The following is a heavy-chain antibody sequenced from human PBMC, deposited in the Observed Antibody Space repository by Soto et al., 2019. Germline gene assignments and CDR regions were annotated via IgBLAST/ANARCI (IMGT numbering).Heavy chain of an antibody. CDR1: GFSLTTGGVG. D-gene: IGHD6-13*01. Sequence: QITLKESGPTLVKPTQTLTLTCTFSGFSLTTGGVGVGWIRQPPGKALEWLTLIYWDDDTRYSPPLKRRLTTIKDTSKNQVVLIMTNMDPVDTATYYCAHRIAAAGGKDYFEYWGQGTLVTVSS. CDR2: IYWDDDT. CDR3: AHRIAAAGGKDYFEY. V-gene: IGHV2-5*02. J-gene: IGHJ4*02.